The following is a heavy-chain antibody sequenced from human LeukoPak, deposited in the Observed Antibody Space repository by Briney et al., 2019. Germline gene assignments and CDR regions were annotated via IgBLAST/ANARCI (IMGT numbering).Heavy chain of an antibody. V-gene: IGHV1-8*01. CDR2: MNPNSGNT. CDR3: ARGYGYDFWSGYYEWVY. D-gene: IGHD3-3*01. Sequence: ASVKVSCKASGYTFTSYDINWVRQATGQGLEWMGWMNPNSGNTGYAQKFQGRVTTTRNTSISTAYMELSSLRSEDTAVYYCARGYGYDFWSGYYEWVYWGQGTLVTVSS. CDR1: GYTFTSYD. J-gene: IGHJ4*02.